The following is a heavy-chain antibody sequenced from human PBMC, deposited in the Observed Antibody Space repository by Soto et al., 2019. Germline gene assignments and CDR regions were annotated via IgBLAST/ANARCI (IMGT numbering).Heavy chain of an antibody. J-gene: IGHJ6*02. CDR2: MNPNSGNT. Sequence: QVQLVQSGAEVKKPGASVKVSCKASGYTFTSYDINWVRQATGQGLEWMGWMNPNSGNTGYAQKFQGRVTMTRNTSIRTAYMERSSLRSEDTAVYYCARTGYSSGLGGDYGMDVWGQGTTVTVSS. CDR1: GYTFTSYD. D-gene: IGHD6-25*01. CDR3: ARTGYSSGLGGDYGMDV. V-gene: IGHV1-8*01.